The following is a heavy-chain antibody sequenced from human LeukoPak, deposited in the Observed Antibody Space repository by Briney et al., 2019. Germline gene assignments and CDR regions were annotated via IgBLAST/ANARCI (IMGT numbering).Heavy chain of an antibody. CDR2: IYYSGST. Sequence: ETLSLTCTVSGGSISSYYWSWIRQPPGKGLEWIGYIYYSGSTNYNPSLKSRVTISVDTSKNQFSLKLSSVTAADTAVYYCARDCSGGSCYFDYWGQGTLVTVSS. V-gene: IGHV4-59*12. CDR1: GGSISSYY. D-gene: IGHD2-15*01. CDR3: ARDCSGGSCYFDY. J-gene: IGHJ4*02.